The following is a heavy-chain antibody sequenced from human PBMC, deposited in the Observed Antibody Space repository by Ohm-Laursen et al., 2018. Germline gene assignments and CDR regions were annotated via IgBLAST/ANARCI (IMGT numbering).Heavy chain of an antibody. CDR1: GFTFSSHG. CDR2: INSDESST. J-gene: IGHJ4*02. V-gene: IGHV3-74*01. Sequence: GSLRLSCAASGFTFSSHGINWVRQAPGKGLMWVSRINSDESSTSYADSVKGRFTISRDNAKNTLYLQMNSLRAEDTAVYYCARGATSGSLDYWGQGTLVTVSS. D-gene: IGHD3-22*01. CDR3: ARGATSGSLDY.